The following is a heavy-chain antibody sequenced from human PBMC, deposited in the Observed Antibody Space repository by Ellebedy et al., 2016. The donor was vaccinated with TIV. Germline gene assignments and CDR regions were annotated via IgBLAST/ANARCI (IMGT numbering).Heavy chain of an antibody. J-gene: IGHJ6*02. D-gene: IGHD3-10*01. V-gene: IGHV1-46*01. CDR3: ARSYYGSGSYSFHGMDV. Sequence: AASVKVSCKASGYTFTSYYMHWVRQAPGQGLEWMGIINPSGGSTSYAQKFQGRVTMTRDTSTSTAYMELSRLRSDDTAVYYCARSYYGSGSYSFHGMDVWGQGTTVTVSS. CDR1: GYTFTSYY. CDR2: INPSGGST.